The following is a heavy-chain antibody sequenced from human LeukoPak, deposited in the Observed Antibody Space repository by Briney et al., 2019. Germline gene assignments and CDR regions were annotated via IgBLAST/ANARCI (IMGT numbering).Heavy chain of an antibody. CDR3: ARATRVSYYDSSGQFMYYYMDV. V-gene: IGHV3-21*04. D-gene: IGHD3-22*01. CDR2: IRTSSSYI. CDR1: GFTFSSYS. Sequence: GGSLRLSCAVSGFTFSSYSMNWVRQAPGKGLEWLSSIRTSSSYIYYADSVKGRFTISRDNAKNSLYLQMNSLRAEDTAVYYCARATRVSYYDSSGQFMYYYMDVWGKGTTVTISS. J-gene: IGHJ6*03.